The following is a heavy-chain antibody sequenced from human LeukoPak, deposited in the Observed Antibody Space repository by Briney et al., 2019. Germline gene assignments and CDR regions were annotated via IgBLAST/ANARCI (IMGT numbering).Heavy chain of an antibody. J-gene: IGHJ4*02. Sequence: SETQSLTCTVSGGSISSSRYYWGWLRQPPGRGGEGFGSNYYSGSTYYNPSLKRLVTISVDTSKNQFPLKLSSVTAADTAVYYCARRGPMVVTPGDYFDYWGQGTLVTVSS. CDR2: NYYSGST. V-gene: IGHV4-39*01. CDR1: GGSISSSRYY. D-gene: IGHD4-23*01. CDR3: ARRGPMVVTPGDYFDY.